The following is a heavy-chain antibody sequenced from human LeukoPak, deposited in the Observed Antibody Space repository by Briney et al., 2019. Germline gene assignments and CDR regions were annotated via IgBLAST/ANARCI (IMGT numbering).Heavy chain of an antibody. J-gene: IGHJ4*02. Sequence: PGGSLRLSCVASGFTFSSFAMHWVRQAPGKGLEWLAFISYDGSNKYYVDSVKGRFTISRGNSKNTQYLQMNSLRAEDTAVYYCARVYNSGWYFDWGQGTLVTVSS. CDR3: ARVYNSGWYFD. CDR2: ISYDGSNK. CDR1: GFTFSSFA. V-gene: IGHV3-30*04. D-gene: IGHD6-19*01.